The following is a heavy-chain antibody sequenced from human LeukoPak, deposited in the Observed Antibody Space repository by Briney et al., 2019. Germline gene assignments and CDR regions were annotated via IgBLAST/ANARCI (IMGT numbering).Heavy chain of an antibody. V-gene: IGHV3-48*04. CDR2: ISSSSGTI. CDR3: ARGGRDCSSTSCYFLDY. CDR1: GFTFSSYS. Sequence: RGSPRLSCAASGFTFSSYSMNWVRQAPGKGLEWVSYISSSSGTIYYADSVKGRFTISRDNAKNSLYLQMNSLRAEDTAVYYCARGGRDCSSTSCYFLDYWGQGTLVTVSS. D-gene: IGHD2-2*01. J-gene: IGHJ4*02.